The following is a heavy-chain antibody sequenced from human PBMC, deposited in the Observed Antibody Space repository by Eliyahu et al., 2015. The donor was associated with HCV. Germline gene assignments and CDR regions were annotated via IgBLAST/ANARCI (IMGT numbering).Heavy chain of an antibody. D-gene: IGHD5/OR15-5a*01. J-gene: IGHJ2*01. CDR3: AKAGGVYNSPWYFDL. V-gene: IGHV3-30*18. Sequence: QVLLXESGGGVVQPGRSLRXXCAASKFTFSNYGMHWVRQAPGKGLEWLAVISFDGINKYYVDSVKGRFTISRDNSKNTLYLEMNTLRTEDTAVYYCAKAGGVYNSPWYFDLWGRGTLVTVSS. CDR2: ISFDGINK. CDR1: KFTFSNYG.